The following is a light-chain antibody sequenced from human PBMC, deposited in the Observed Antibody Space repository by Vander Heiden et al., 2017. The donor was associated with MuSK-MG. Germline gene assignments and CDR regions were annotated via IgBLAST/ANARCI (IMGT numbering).Light chain of an antibody. J-gene: IGLJ1*01. CDR1: KWGDKY. CDR2: QDT. V-gene: IGLV3-1*01. CDR3: QALDSSSLYV. Sequence: SYELTQPPSVSVSPGQTASITCSGDKWGDKYACWYQQRPGQSPVLVIYQDTKLPSGIPDRFSASNAGNTATLTISGTQAMDEADYYCQALDSSSLYVFGTGTKVTVL.